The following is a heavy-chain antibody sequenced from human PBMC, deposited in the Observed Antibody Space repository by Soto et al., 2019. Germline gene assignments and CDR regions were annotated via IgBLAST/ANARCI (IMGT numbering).Heavy chain of an antibody. D-gene: IGHD4-4*01. J-gene: IGHJ4*02. V-gene: IGHV4-30-4*01. CDR2: IYYSGGT. CDR1: GGSISSGDYY. Sequence: SETLSLTCTVSGGSISSGDYYWSWIRQPPGKGLEWIGYIYYSGGTYYNPSLKSRVTISVDTSKNQFSLKLSSVTAADTAVYYCASLHDYSNLDYWGQGTLVTVSS. CDR3: ASLHDYSNLDY.